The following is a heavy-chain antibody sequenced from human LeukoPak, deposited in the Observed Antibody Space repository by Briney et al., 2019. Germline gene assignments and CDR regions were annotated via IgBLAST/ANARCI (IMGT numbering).Heavy chain of an antibody. CDR1: GGSISSYY. CDR2: IYYTGST. Sequence: SETLSLTCTVSGGSISSYYWSWIRQPPGEGLEWIGYIYYTGSTNNTSLKSRVTISVDTSKNQFSLKLSSVTAADTAVYYCARAGSYRGYFDYWGQGTLVTVSS. CDR3: ARAGSYRGYFDY. V-gene: IGHV4-59*01. D-gene: IGHD1-26*01. J-gene: IGHJ4*02.